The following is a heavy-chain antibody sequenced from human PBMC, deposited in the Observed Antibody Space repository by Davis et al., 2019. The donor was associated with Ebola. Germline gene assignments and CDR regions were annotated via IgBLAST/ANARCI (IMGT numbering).Heavy chain of an antibody. J-gene: IGHJ4*02. CDR2: INHSGST. CDR3: ARGGRWLQFSPVDY. D-gene: IGHD5-24*01. CDR1: GGYFSGYY. Sequence: PSETLSLTFAVYGGYFSGYYWSWIRKPPGKGLEWIGEINHSGSTNYNPSLRSRVTISVDTTKNQFSMKLSSVTAADTAVYYCARGGRWLQFSPVDYWGQGTLVTVSS. V-gene: IGHV4-34*01.